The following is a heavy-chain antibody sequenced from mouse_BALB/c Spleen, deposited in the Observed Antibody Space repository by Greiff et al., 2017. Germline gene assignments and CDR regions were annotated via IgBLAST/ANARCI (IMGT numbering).Heavy chain of an antibody. J-gene: IGHJ2*01. D-gene: IGHD2-1*01. CDR1: GFNIKDTY. Sequence: VQLQQSGAELVKPGASVKLSCTASGFNIKDTYMHWVKQRPEQGLEWIGRIDPANGNTKYDPKFQGKATITADTSSNTAYLQLSSLTSEDTAVYYCARQRGYGNYNYLDYWGQGTTLTVSS. CDR2: IDPANGNT. CDR3: ARQRGYGNYNYLDY. V-gene: IGHV14-3*02.